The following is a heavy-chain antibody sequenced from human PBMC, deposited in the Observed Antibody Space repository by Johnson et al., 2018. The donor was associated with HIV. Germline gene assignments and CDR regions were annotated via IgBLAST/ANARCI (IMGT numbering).Heavy chain of an antibody. D-gene: IGHD5-24*01. CDR1: GFTFSSYW. V-gene: IGHV3-66*01. CDR3: ARACRDGYTCDAFDI. Sequence: VQLVESGGGLVQPEGSLRLSCAASGFTFSSYWMSWVRQAPGMGLEWVSVIFSGGTTYYADSVKGRFTISRDNSKNTLYLQMNSLRAEDTAVYYCARACRDGYTCDAFDIWGQGTMVTVSS. CDR2: IFSGGTT. J-gene: IGHJ3*02.